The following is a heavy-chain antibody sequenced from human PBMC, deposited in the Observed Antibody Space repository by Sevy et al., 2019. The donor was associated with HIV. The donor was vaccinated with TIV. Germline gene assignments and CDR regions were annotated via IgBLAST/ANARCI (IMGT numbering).Heavy chain of an antibody. V-gene: IGHV4-59*01. J-gene: IGHJ4*02. CDR2: IYFTGNT. D-gene: IGHD1-1*01. Sequence: SETLSLTCSVSGGSISSNFWTWVRQSPGKGLEWIGNIYFTGNTDYSPSLMSRVTLSLDTSKSQFSLTLKSVTAADTAIYFCARASTTRPRVLDYWGQGTLVTVSS. CDR1: GGSISSNF. CDR3: ARASTTRPRVLDY.